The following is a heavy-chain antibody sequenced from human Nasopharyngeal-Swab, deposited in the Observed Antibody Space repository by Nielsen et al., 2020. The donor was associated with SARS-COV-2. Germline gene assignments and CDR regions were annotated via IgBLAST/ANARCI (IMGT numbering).Heavy chain of an antibody. CDR3: ARMIVGDHRWFDP. CDR1: GASFIRYY. V-gene: IGHV4-34*01. CDR2: INHSGST. D-gene: IGHD1-26*01. Sequence: SEPLSLPCPLYGASFIRYYCIWIRQPPGKGLEWIGEINHSGSTNYNPSLKSRVTISVDMSKNQFSLKLSSVTAADTAVYYCARMIVGDHRWFDPWGQGTLVTVSS. J-gene: IGHJ5*02.